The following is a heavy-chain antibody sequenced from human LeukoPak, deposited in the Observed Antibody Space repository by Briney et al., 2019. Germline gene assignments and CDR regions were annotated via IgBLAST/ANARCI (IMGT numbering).Heavy chain of an antibody. CDR2: ISGSGGST. Sequence: GGSLRLSCAASGFSFSTYAMNWVRQAPGKGLEWVAAISGSGGSTYSADSVKGRFTISRDNSKNTLYLQMNSLGAEDTAIYYCARGISGSYNFDYWGQGTLVTVSS. CDR1: GFSFSTYA. CDR3: ARGISGSYNFDY. J-gene: IGHJ4*02. D-gene: IGHD1-26*01. V-gene: IGHV3-23*01.